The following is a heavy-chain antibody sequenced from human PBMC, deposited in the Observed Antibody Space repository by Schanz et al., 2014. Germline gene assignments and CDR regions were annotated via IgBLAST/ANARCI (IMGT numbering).Heavy chain of an antibody. CDR2: ISSDGSNK. CDR3: ARDPGGTKTHGL. J-gene: IGHJ4*02. D-gene: IGHD2-15*01. CDR1: GFTFSSYG. Sequence: QVQLVESGGDVVQPGRSLRLSCAASGFTFSSYGMHWVRQAPGKGLEWVAVISSDGSNKYYADSVKGRFTISRENSKNSLYLQMDSLRAEDTAVYYCARDPGGTKTHGLWGQGTLVTVSS. V-gene: IGHV3-30*19.